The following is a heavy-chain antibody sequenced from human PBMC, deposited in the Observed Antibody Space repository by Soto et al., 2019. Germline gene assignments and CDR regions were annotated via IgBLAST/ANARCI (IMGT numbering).Heavy chain of an antibody. J-gene: IGHJ4*02. CDR1: GYTCTGCY. V-gene: IGHV1-2*02. Sequence: TSVKVSCKDSGYTCTGCYMHWVRQAPGQGLERMGWINPNSGGTNYAQKVQGRVTMTRDTSISTAYMELSRLRSDDTAVYYCARLPGGWDYYFDYWGQGTLVTRSS. D-gene: IGHD1-26*01. CDR3: ARLPGGWDYYFDY. CDR2: INPNSGGT.